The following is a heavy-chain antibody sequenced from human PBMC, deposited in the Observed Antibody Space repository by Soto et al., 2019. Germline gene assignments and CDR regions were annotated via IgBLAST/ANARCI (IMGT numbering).Heavy chain of an antibody. V-gene: IGHV4-30-4*01. CDR2: IYYDGSA. CDR1: GGSVNTADYY. D-gene: IGHD3-16*02. Sequence: QVQLQESGPGLVKPSQTLSLTCTVSGGSVNTADYYWTWIRQSPGKGLEWIVNIYYDGSAYPNPSLTSRVTASVDTSKDQFSRNLFSVTAADTAVYYCARRMRDTYQYYNWFDPWGQGTLVTVSS. J-gene: IGHJ5*02. CDR3: ARRMRDTYQYYNWFDP.